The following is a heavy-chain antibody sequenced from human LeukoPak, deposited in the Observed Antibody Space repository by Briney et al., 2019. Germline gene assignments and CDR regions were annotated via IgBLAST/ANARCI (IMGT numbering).Heavy chain of an antibody. Sequence: SETLSLTCTVSGGSISSSSYYWGWIRQPPGKGLEWIGSIYYSGSTYYNPSLKSRVTISVDTSKNQFSLKLSSVTAADTAVYYCARVARTGDTIDYWGQGTLVTVSS. CDR3: ARVARTGDTIDY. CDR1: GGSISSSSYY. J-gene: IGHJ4*02. V-gene: IGHV4-39*07. CDR2: IYYSGST. D-gene: IGHD7-27*01.